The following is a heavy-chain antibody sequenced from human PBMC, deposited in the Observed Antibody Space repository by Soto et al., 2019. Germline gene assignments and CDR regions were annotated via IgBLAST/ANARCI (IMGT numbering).Heavy chain of an antibody. J-gene: IGHJ4*02. Sequence: PGGSLRLSCAGSGFTFRSSTMSWVRQAPGKGLEWVPSISSSSSYIYYADSLKGRFTISRDNAKNSLYLQLSSLRAEDTAVYYCARDLGEMYAIWGQGALVTVSS. CDR1: GFTFRSST. V-gene: IGHV3-21*01. CDR3: ARDLGEMYAI. D-gene: IGHD2-8*01. CDR2: ISSSSSYI.